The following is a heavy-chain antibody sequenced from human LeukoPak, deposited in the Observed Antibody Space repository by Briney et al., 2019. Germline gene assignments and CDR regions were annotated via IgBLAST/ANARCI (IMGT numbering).Heavy chain of an antibody. V-gene: IGHV3-30-3*01. CDR2: ISFDGTNK. J-gene: IGHJ4*02. Sequence: GGSLRLSCAASGFTFNNYAMHWVRQSPGKGLEWVSVISFDGTNKDYADSVKGRFTTSRDDSKSTVYLQMDSLRPEDTAMYYCARDGPYHDYWGQGTLVTVSS. CDR3: ARDGPYHDY. D-gene: IGHD2-2*01. CDR1: GFTFNNYA.